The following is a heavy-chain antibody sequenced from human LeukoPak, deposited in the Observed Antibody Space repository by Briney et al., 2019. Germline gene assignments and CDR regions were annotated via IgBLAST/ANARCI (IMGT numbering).Heavy chain of an antibody. CDR2: INPNSGGT. CDR1: GYTFTGYY. D-gene: IGHD3-10*01. J-gene: IGHJ5*02. Sequence: ASVKVSCKASGYTFTGYYMHWVRQAPGQGLEWMGWINPNSGGTNYAQKFQGRVTMTRDTSISTAYMELSRLRSDDTAVYYCARGIWFGELSRGRFDPWAQGTLVTVSS. CDR3: ARGIWFGELSRGRFDP. V-gene: IGHV1-2*02.